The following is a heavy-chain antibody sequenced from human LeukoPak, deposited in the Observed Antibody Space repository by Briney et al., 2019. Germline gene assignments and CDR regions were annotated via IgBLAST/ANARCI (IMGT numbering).Heavy chain of an antibody. CDR2: IYNSGRT. Sequence: SETLSLTCTVSGGSISSYYWSWIRQPPGKGLEWIGYIYNSGRTDYNPSLKSRVTISVDTSKNQFSLKLSSVTAADTAVYYCARGDIAAAVDYWGQGTLVTVSS. D-gene: IGHD6-13*01. J-gene: IGHJ4*02. CDR3: ARGDIAAAVDY. V-gene: IGHV4-59*12. CDR1: GGSISSYY.